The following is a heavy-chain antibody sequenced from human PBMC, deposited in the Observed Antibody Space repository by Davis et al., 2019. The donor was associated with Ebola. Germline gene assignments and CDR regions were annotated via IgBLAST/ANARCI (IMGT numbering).Heavy chain of an antibody. CDR1: GFTFSSYA. CDR2: IKSKTDGGTT. CDR3: TTGLCSGGSCSRGDY. D-gene: IGHD2-15*01. V-gene: IGHV3-15*01. J-gene: IGHJ4*02. Sequence: GESLKISCAASGFTFSSYAMSWVRQAPGKGLEWVGRIKSKTDGGTTDYAAPVKGRFTISRDDSKNTLYLQMNSLKTEDTAVYYCTTGLCSGGSCSRGDYWGQGTLVTVSS.